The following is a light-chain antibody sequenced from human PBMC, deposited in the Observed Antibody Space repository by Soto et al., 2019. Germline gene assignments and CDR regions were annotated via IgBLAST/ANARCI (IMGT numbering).Light chain of an antibody. Sequence: EIVLTQSPGTLSLSPGERATLSCRASQSASSRYLAWYQQKPGQAPRLLIYDASSRATGIPDRFSGSGSGTDFTLTISKLEPEDFAVYYCQQYGSSPTWTFGQGTKVEI. CDR2: DAS. V-gene: IGKV3-20*01. CDR3: QQYGSSPTWT. CDR1: QSASSRY. J-gene: IGKJ1*01.